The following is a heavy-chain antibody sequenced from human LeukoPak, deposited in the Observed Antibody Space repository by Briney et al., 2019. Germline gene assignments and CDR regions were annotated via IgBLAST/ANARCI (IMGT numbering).Heavy chain of an antibody. D-gene: IGHD3-22*01. CDR1: GFTFSDHH. V-gene: IGHV3-72*01. Sequence: GGSLSLSCAASGFTFSDHHMDWVRQAPGKGLECIGRSRNKGRGYSTVYARSVEGRFTISRDEPKNSLYLQMNSLKTEDTAVYYCTRMFYYGSSGYYPDHWGQGTLVTVSS. J-gene: IGHJ4*02. CDR2: SRNKGRGYST. CDR3: TRMFYYGSSGYYPDH.